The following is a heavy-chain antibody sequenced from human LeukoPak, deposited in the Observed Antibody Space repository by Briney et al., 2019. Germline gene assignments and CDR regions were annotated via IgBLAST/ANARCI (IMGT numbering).Heavy chain of an antibody. V-gene: IGHV4-39*01. Sequence: SETLSLTCTVSGGSISSSSYYWGWIRQPPGKGLEWIGSIHYSGSTYYNPSLKSRVTISVDTSKNQFSLKLSSVTAADTAVYYCARTFWSGYYEDYFDYWGQGTLVTVSS. CDR3: ARTFWSGYYEDYFDY. D-gene: IGHD3-3*01. CDR1: GGSISSSSYY. J-gene: IGHJ4*02. CDR2: IHYSGST.